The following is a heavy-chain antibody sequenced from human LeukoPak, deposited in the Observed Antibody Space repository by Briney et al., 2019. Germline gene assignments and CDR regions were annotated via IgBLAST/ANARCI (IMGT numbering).Heavy chain of an antibody. D-gene: IGHD2/OR15-2a*01. Sequence: GGSLRLSCAASGFTLEDYGMTWVRQTPEKGLEGLSALRWYGDYTTYAAFVEGRFTISRDNAKNSLYLQMNSLRAEDTARYHCARGTNKWYSPLDYWGQGTLVTVSS. V-gene: IGHV3-20*01. CDR2: LRWYGDYT. J-gene: IGHJ4*02. CDR1: GFTLEDYG. CDR3: ARGTNKWYSPLDY.